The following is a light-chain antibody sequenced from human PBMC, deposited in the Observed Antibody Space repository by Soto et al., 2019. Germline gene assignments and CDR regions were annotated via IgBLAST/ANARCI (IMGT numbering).Light chain of an antibody. CDR2: EVT. Sequence: QSVLSQPASVSGSPGQSITISCTGSASDVGSYNLVSWYQQHPGKAPKLVIYEVTKRPSGISSRFSGSNSGDTATLTIRRVEAGDEADYYCHVWDSSSDHYVFGTGTKLTVL. V-gene: IGLV2-14*02. J-gene: IGLJ1*01. CDR3: HVWDSSSDHYV. CDR1: ASDVGSYNL.